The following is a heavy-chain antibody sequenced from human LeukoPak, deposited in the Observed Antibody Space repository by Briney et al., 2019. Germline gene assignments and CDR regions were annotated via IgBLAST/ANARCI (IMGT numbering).Heavy chain of an antibody. V-gene: IGHV3-23*01. CDR1: GFTFSSYA. D-gene: IGHD6-13*01. J-gene: IGHJ4*02. CDR3: AKVETAAAATLRGFDY. Sequence: GGSLRLSCAASGFTFSSYAMSWVRQAPGKGLEWVSSIGGSGGSTYNADSVKGRFTISRDTSNKSLYLPMNRLGAEDTAVYYCAKVETAAAATLRGFDYWGQGTLVTVSS. CDR2: IGGSGGST.